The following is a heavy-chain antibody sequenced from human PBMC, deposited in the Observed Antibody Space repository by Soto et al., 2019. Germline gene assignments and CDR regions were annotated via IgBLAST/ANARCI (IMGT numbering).Heavy chain of an antibody. V-gene: IGHV3-7*01. J-gene: IGHJ4*02. CDR1: GFTFSSFW. Sequence: GGSLRLSCVVSGFTFSSFWMCWIRQAPGKGLEWVANMNQDGSEIAYVDSVKGRFTVSRDNAKNSVYLQMNSLTVEDTAVYFCARDFSYRRFDHWGQGALVTVSS. CDR3: ARDFSYRRFDH. D-gene: IGHD3-16*02. CDR2: MNQDGSEI.